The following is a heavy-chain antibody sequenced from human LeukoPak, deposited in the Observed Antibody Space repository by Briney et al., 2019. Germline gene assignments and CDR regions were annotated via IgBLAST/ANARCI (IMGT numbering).Heavy chain of an antibody. J-gene: IGHJ3*01. V-gene: IGHV3-66*04. D-gene: IGHD3-10*01. CDR1: GFTVCSNY. Sequence: GGSLTLSCAASGFTVCSNYKNWVRQARGKGLEWVSAIYCGGSPYYGDSVKGSFTICRDHSKHTVYLQMNSLRPEDTAVYYCARQPLRITMARGPSGGSALDLWGQGTLVSVSS. CDR3: ARQPLRITMARGPSGGSALDL. CDR2: IYCGGSP.